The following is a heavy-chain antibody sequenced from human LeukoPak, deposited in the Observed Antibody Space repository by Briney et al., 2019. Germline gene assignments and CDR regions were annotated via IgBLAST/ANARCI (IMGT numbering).Heavy chain of an antibody. V-gene: IGHV1-69*05. D-gene: IGHD5-12*01. CDR2: FIPILDTT. CDR1: GGSFNNYA. J-gene: IGHJ4*02. Sequence: GASVKVSCKASGGSFNNYAVTWVRQAPGQGLEWMGGFIPILDTTNYAPNFQGRVTITTDESSTTAYMELSSLKWEDTALYYCARSNDYDYHFNYWGQGTLVTASS. CDR3: ARSNDYDYHFNY.